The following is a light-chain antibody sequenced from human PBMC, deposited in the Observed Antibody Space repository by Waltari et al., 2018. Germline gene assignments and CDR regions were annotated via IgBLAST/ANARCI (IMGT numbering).Light chain of an antibody. J-gene: IGKJ2*01. CDR1: QNILYSSNNKNY. Sequence: DIVMTQSPDSLTVSLGDSATINCKSSQNILYSSNNKNYLAWYQQKPGQPPKLLIYWASTRESGVPDRFSGSGSGTDFTLTISSLQAEDVAVYYCHQYYSAPFAFGQGTKLEIK. CDR3: HQYYSAPFA. CDR2: WAS. V-gene: IGKV4-1*01.